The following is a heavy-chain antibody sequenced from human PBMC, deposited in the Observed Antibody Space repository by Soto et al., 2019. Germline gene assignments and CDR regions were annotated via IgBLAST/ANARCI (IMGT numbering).Heavy chain of an antibody. CDR2: THYSGSA. J-gene: IGHJ5*02. CDR3: ARTANWLDP. V-gene: IGHV4-39*01. CDR1: GGSISSGSYH. Sequence: QLLLQESGPGLVKASETLSLTCTVSGGSISSGSYHWGWIRQAPGKGLEWIGNTHYSGSAYYNPSLKSRVTITVDTSSSQVSLRLSSVTAADTAIYYCARTANWLDPWGQGTLVTVSS.